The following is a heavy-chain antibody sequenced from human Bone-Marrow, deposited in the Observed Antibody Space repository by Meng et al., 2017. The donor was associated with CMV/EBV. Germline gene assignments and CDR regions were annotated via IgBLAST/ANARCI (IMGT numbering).Heavy chain of an antibody. Sequence: GASLKISCAASGFTFSSYGMHWVRQAPGKGLEWVAFIRYDGSNKYYADSVKGRFTISRDNSKNTLYLQMNSLRAEDTAVYYCAKRNMVRGDPYFDYWGQGTLVTVSS. CDR3: AKRNMVRGDPYFDY. J-gene: IGHJ4*02. D-gene: IGHD3-10*01. V-gene: IGHV3-30*02. CDR2: IRYDGSNK. CDR1: GFTFSSYG.